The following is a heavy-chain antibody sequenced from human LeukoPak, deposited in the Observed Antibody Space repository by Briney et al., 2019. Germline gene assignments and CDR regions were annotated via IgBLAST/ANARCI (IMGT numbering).Heavy chain of an antibody. D-gene: IGHD4-17*01. CDR1: GGSISSSNW. V-gene: IGHV4-4*02. CDR3: ARDYGDYAFDY. J-gene: IGHJ4*02. Sequence: SETLSLTCAVSGGSISSSNWWSWVRQPPGKGLEWIGEIYHSGSTNYNPSLKSRVIITVGKSKNQVSLNLKSVAAADTAVYYCARDYGDYAFDYWGQGTLVTVSS. CDR2: IYHSGST.